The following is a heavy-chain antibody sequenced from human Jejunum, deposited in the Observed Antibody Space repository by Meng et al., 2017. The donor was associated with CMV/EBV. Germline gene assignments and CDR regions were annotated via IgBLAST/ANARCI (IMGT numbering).Heavy chain of an antibody. D-gene: IGHD3-22*01. Sequence: SGFSLSSYGLSWVRQAPGKGLEWVSSISSSSRYIFYADSVKGRFTISRDNAKNSLYLQMNGLRAEDTAVYYCARGRASGYYYILDYWGQGTLVTVSS. CDR2: ISSSSRYI. CDR1: GFSLSSYG. V-gene: IGHV3-21*01. J-gene: IGHJ4*02. CDR3: ARGRASGYYYILDY.